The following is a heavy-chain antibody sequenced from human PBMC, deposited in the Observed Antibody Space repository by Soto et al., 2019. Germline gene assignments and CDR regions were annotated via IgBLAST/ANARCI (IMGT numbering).Heavy chain of an antibody. CDR1: GYTFTSYG. J-gene: IGHJ6*03. CDR3: ASSMGSGWYVDYMDV. D-gene: IGHD6-19*01. V-gene: IGHV1-18*01. CDR2: ISAYNGNT. Sequence: EASVKVSCKASGYTFTSYGISWVRQAPGQGLEWMGWISAYNGNTNYAQKLQGRVTMTTDTSTSTAYMELRSLRSDNTAVYYCASSMGSGWYVDYMDVWGKGTTVTVSS.